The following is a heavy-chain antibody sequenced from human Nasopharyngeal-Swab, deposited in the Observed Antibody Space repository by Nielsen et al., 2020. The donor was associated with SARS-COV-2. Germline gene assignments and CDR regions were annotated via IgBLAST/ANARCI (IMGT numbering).Heavy chain of an antibody. D-gene: IGHD3-16*02. J-gene: IGHJ6*02. V-gene: IGHV3-48*03. CDR2: ISRSAATI. Sequence: WIRQPPGKGLEWISFISRSAATIYYADSVKGRFTISRDNAKNALYLQLSDLRPEDTAVYYCARNGGPLSDYYFHYAMDVWGQGTSVTVSS. CDR3: ARNGGPLSDYYFHYAMDV.